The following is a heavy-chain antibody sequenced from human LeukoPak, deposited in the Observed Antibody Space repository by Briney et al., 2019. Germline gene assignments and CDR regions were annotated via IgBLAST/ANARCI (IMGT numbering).Heavy chain of an antibody. Sequence: GGSLRLSCAASGFTFSSYAMSWVRQAPGKGLEWVSAISGSGGSTYYADSVKGRFTISRDNSRNTLYLQMNSLRAEDTAVYYCAKVADDYGDYDWFDPWGQGTLVTVSS. D-gene: IGHD4-17*01. J-gene: IGHJ5*02. CDR1: GFTFSSYA. CDR2: ISGSGGST. CDR3: AKVADDYGDYDWFDP. V-gene: IGHV3-23*01.